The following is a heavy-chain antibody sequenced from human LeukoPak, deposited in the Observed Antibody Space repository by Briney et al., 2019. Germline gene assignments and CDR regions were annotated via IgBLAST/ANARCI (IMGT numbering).Heavy chain of an antibody. Sequence: GRSLRLSCAASGFTFSIHGMHWVRQAPGKGLEWVAVVWYDGIKKHYADSVKGRFTISRDNSKNTLYLQMNSLRAEDTAVYYCARDISFDADDHWGQGTLVTVSS. CDR2: VWYDGIKK. D-gene: IGHD2-2*01. CDR1: GFTFSIHG. CDR3: ARDISFDADDH. V-gene: IGHV3-33*08. J-gene: IGHJ4*02.